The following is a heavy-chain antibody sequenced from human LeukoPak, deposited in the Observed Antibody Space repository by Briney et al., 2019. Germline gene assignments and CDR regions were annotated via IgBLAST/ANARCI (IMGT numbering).Heavy chain of an antibody. Sequence: GGSLRLSCAASGITFSSYSMNWVRQAPGKGLEWISYLSSDNYTIYYADSVKGRFIISRNNAKDSLYLQMNSLRAEDTAVYYCARVATDGGGFDPWGQGTLVTVSS. CDR3: ARVATDGGGFDP. CDR2: LSSDNYTI. J-gene: IGHJ5*02. V-gene: IGHV3-48*01. CDR1: GITFSSYS. D-gene: IGHD3-16*01.